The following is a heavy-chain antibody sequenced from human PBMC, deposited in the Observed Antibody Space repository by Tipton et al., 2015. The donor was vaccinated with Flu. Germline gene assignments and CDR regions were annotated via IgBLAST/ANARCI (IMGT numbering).Heavy chain of an antibody. J-gene: IGHJ6*02. V-gene: IGHV4-39*07. CDR2: INHSGST. CDR3: ASAPFWSGGMDV. CDR1: SGSISSGGYY. Sequence: LRLSCTVSSGSISSGGYYWSWIRQPPGKGLEWIGEINHSGSTNYNPSLKSRVTISVDTSKNQFSLKLSSVTAADTAVYYCASAPFWSGGMDVWGQGTTVTVSS. D-gene: IGHD3-3*01.